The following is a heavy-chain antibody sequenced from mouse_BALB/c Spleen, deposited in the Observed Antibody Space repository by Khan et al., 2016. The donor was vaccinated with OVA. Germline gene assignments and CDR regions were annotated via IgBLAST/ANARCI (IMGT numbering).Heavy chain of an antibody. CDR2: ISYSGST. CDR3: ARRGDGYDGAMDY. J-gene: IGHJ4*01. Sequence: EVQLQESGPGLVKPSQSLSLTCTVTGYSITSDYAWNWLRQFPGNKLEWMGYISYSGSTSYNPSLKSRISITRDTSKNQFFLQLTSVTTEDTAAYHWARRGDGYDGAMDYWGQGTSVTVSS. D-gene: IGHD2-2*01. CDR1: GYSITSDYA. V-gene: IGHV3-2*02.